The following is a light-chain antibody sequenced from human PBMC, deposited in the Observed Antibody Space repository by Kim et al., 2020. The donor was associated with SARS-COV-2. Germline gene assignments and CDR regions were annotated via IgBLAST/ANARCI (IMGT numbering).Light chain of an antibody. CDR1: QRIAANY. CDR2: GAS. Sequence: SPGERVPLSCRASQRIAANYLAWYQQKPGQAPRLLISGASNRATGIPDRFSGSGSGTDFSLTIDRLEPEDFAVYYCQQYSSFPRTFGQGTKVDIK. J-gene: IGKJ1*01. V-gene: IGKV3-20*01. CDR3: QQYSSFPRT.